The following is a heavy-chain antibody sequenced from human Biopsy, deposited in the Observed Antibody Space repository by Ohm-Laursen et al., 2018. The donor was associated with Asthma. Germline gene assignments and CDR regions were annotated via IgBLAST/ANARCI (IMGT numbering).Heavy chain of an antibody. CDR2: INPNSGNT. J-gene: IGHJ6*02. CDR3: ARAPQPQNYGSGNAQYGLDV. V-gene: IGHV1-2*06. Sequence: GSSVKVSCKVSGYTFNAYYIHWVRQAPGQEFEWMGRINPNSGNTHYAHKFQGRVTMTRDTSISTVYMELTRLRSDDTAVYYCARAPQPQNYGSGNAQYGLDVWGQGTTVTVSS. D-gene: IGHD3-10*01. CDR1: GYTFNAYY.